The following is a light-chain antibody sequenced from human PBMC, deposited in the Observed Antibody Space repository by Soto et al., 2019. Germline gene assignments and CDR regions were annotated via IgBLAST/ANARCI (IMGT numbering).Light chain of an antibody. CDR2: HAF. CDR3: QQYNNWPLT. CDR1: ESVRGK. Sequence: EIVMTQSPATLSVSPGERATLSCRASESVRGKVAWYQHKPGQAPRLLIYHAFTRATGIPARFSGSGSGTEFTLTISSLQSEDFAVYYCQQYNNWPLTFGGGTKVDI. J-gene: IGKJ4*01. V-gene: IGKV3-15*01.